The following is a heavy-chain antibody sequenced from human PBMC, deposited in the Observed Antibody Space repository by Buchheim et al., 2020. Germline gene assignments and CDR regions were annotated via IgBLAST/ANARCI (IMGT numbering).Heavy chain of an antibody. CDR1: GFTFSSYA. J-gene: IGHJ6*02. Sequence: QVQLVESGGGVVQPGRSLRLSCAASGFTFSSYAMHWVRLAPGKGLEWVAVISYDGSNKYYADSVKGRFTTSRDNSKNTLYLQMNSLRAEDTAVYYCARDGPAAARSWGGYYYYGMDVWGQGTT. CDR2: ISYDGSNK. D-gene: IGHD6-6*01. CDR3: ARDGPAAARSWGGYYYYGMDV. V-gene: IGHV3-30-3*01.